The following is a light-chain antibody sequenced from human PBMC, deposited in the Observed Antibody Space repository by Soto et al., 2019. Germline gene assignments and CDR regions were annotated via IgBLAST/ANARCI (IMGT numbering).Light chain of an antibody. Sequence: EIVMTQSPATLSVSPGERATLSCRASQSVSSNLAWYQQKPGQAPRLLIYVASTRATGIPARFSGSGSGTEFTLTISSLQSEDLAVYYCQQYNSWPPITFGGGTKVEIK. V-gene: IGKV3-15*01. J-gene: IGKJ4*01. CDR3: QQYNSWPPIT. CDR2: VAS. CDR1: QSVSSN.